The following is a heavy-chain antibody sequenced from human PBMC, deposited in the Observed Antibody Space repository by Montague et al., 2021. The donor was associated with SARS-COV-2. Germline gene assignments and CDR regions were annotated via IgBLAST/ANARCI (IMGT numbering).Heavy chain of an antibody. CDR1: GGSISSYY. CDR3: ARGSGWMGNAFDI. D-gene: IGHD6-19*01. V-gene: IGHV4-59*01. J-gene: IGHJ3*02. CDR2: IYYNGST. Sequence: SETLSLTCTVSGGSISSYYWSWIRQPPGKGLEWIGYIYYNGSTNXNPSLKSRVTISVDTSKNQFSLKLSPVTAADTAVYYCARGSGWMGNAFDIWGQGTMVTVSS.